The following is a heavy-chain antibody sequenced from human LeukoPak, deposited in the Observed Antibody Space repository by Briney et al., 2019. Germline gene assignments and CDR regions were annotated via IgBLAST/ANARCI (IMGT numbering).Heavy chain of an antibody. CDR1: GGSISSYY. Sequence: SETVSLTCTVSGGSISSYYWSWVRQPPGKGLEWIGYIYYSGSTNYNPSLKSRVTISVDTSKNQFSLKLSSVTAADTAVYYCASYSSSWYGNWFDPWGQGTLVTLSS. D-gene: IGHD6-13*01. V-gene: IGHV4-59*08. CDR2: IYYSGST. CDR3: ASYSSSWYGNWFDP. J-gene: IGHJ5*02.